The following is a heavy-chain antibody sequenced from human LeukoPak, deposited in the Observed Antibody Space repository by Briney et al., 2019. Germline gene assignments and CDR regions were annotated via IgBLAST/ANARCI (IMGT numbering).Heavy chain of an antibody. CDR1: GGSISNYY. J-gene: IGHJ6*02. D-gene: IGHD3-10*01. CDR2: IYDSGST. Sequence: SETLSLTCTVSGGSISNYYWSWIRQPPGKGLEWFGYIYDSGSTNYNPSLKSRVTISVDTSKNQFSLKLSSVTAADMAVYYCARVGGTNYYYYGMDVWGQGTTVTVSS. V-gene: IGHV4-59*01. CDR3: ARVGGTNYYYYGMDV.